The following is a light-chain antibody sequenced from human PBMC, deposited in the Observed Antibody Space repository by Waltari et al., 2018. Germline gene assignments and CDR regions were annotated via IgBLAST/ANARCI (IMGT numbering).Light chain of an antibody. CDR2: DNT. V-gene: IGLV1-40*01. CDR1: NSNIGAGYD. CDR3: QSYDSSLSRV. Sequence: QSVLTQPPSVSGAPGQRVTISCTGRNSNIGAGYDVHWYQQLPGTAPKLLIYDNTNRPSGVPDRFSGPKSGTSASLAITGLQAEDEAYYYCQSYDSSLSRVFGGGTKLTVL. J-gene: IGLJ3*02.